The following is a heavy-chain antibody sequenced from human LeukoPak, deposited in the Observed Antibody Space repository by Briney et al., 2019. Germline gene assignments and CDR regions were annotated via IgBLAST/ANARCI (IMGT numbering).Heavy chain of an antibody. J-gene: IGHJ6*02. Sequence: TSETLSLTCTVSGGSISSSSYYWGWIRQPPGKGLEWIGSIYYSGSTYYNPSLKSRVTISVNTSKNQFSLKLSSVTAADTAVYYCAGQVAGRSGVYYYYGMDVWGQGTTVTVSS. V-gene: IGHV4-39*01. CDR2: IYYSGST. CDR3: AGQVAGRSGVYYYYGMDV. D-gene: IGHD6-19*01. CDR1: GGSISSSSYY.